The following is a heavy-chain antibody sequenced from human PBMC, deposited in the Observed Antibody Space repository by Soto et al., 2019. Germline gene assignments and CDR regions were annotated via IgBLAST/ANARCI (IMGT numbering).Heavy chain of an antibody. CDR1: GFAVSSFW. CDR3: ARDYNSWSVSNYCYDY. CDR2: IKRDGSEK. J-gene: IGHJ4*02. D-gene: IGHD3-3*01. Sequence: ELQLVESGGGLVQPGGSLRLSCAASGFAVSSFWMSWVRQAPGKGLEWVANIKRDGSEKYYVDSVKGRFTISRDNANNSLYLQMNSLRSEDTAVYYGARDYNSWSVSNYCYDYWGQGTLVTVSS. V-gene: IGHV3-7*01.